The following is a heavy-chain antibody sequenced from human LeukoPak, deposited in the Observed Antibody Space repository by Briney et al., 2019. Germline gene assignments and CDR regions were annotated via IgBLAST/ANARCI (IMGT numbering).Heavy chain of an antibody. J-gene: IGHJ4*02. CDR3: VQDWAWGAFAY. CDR1: GFTFSSYE. D-gene: IGHD7-27*01. V-gene: IGHV3-48*03. Sequence: GGSLRLSCAASGFTFSSYEMNWVRQAPGKGLEWVSYISSSGSTIYYADSVKGRFTISRDNAKNTLYLQMNSLGAEDTAVYYCVQDWAWGAFAYRGQGTLVTVSS. CDR2: ISSSGSTI.